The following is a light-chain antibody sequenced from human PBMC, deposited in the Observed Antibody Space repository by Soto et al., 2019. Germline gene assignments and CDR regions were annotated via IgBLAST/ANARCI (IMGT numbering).Light chain of an antibody. CDR3: LQACAAAGA. V-gene: IGKV1-6*01. CDR1: QDIRVD. Sequence: RVIITSSASQDIRVDVGWLQQKPGHAPNRLIYAASTLHTGVPSRFACSGPGTDFALTINSLHPWYVAPSFCLQACAAAGAFPQGTKVDIK. J-gene: IGKJ1*01. CDR2: AAS.